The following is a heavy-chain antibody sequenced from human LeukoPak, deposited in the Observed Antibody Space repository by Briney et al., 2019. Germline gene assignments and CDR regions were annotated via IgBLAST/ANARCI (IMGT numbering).Heavy chain of an antibody. CDR1: GFTVSSNY. V-gene: IGHV3-53*01. Sequence: GGSLRLSCAASGFTVSSNYMSWVRQAPGKGLEWVSVIYSGGSTYYADSVKGRFTIFRDNSKNTLYLQMNSLRAEDTAVYYCSSTSPPGGYYYMDVWGKGTTVTVSS. J-gene: IGHJ6*03. D-gene: IGHD2-2*01. CDR3: SSTSPPGGYYYMDV. CDR2: IYSGGST.